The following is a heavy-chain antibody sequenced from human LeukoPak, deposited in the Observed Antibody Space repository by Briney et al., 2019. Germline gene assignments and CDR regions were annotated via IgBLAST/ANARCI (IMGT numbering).Heavy chain of an antibody. Sequence: GGSLRLSCEVSGLTVSDAWMSWVRQVPGKGLEWLGHVKSIQRGDTADYAAPVKGRFTISRDDSKNTVYMHMNSLKIEDTAVYYCTTEEHSYGYHAVEVWGQGTMVTVSS. CDR1: GLTVSDAW. J-gene: IGHJ3*01. CDR2: VKSIQRGDTA. CDR3: TTEEHSYGYHAVEV. V-gene: IGHV3-15*05. D-gene: IGHD5-18*01.